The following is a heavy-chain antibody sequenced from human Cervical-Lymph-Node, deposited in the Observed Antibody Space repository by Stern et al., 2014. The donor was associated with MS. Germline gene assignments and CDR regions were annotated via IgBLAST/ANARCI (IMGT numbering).Heavy chain of an antibody. D-gene: IGHD3-22*01. CDR3: ARYQYYYDSSGFDY. V-gene: IGHV3-21*01. CDR2: ISSSSSYI. J-gene: IGHJ4*02. Sequence: EMQLVESGGGLVKPGGSLRLSCAASGFTFSSYSMNWVRQAPGTGLEWVSSISSSSSYIYYADSVKGRFTISRDNAKNSLYLQMNSLRAEDTAVYYCARYQYYYDSSGFDYWGQGTLVTVSS. CDR1: GFTFSSYS.